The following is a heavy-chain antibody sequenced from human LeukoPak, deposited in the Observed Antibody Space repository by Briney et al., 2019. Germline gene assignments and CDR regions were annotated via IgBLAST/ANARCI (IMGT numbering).Heavy chain of an antibody. Sequence: SETLSLTCAVYGGSFSGYYWRWIRQPPGKGLEWIGEINHSGSTNYNPSLKSRVTISVDTSKNQFSLKLSSVTAADTAVCYCARGQFTFWYFDLWGRGTLVTVSS. D-gene: IGHD3-16*01. J-gene: IGHJ2*01. CDR3: ARGQFTFWYFDL. CDR1: GGSFSGYY. V-gene: IGHV4-34*01. CDR2: INHSGST.